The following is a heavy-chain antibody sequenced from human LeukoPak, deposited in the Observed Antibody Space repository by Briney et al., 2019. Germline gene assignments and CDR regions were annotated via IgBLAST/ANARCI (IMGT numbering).Heavy chain of an antibody. CDR2: ISSSGST. Sequence: PSQTLSLTCTVSGGSISSGSYYWSWIRQPAGKGLEWIGRISSSGSTNYNPSLKSRVTISVDTSKNQFSLKLSSVTAADTAVYYCARGALFCSGGSCYFSTIYFDYWGQGTLVTVSS. CDR1: GGSISSGSYY. V-gene: IGHV4-61*02. D-gene: IGHD2-15*01. J-gene: IGHJ4*02. CDR3: ARGALFCSGGSCYFSTIYFDY.